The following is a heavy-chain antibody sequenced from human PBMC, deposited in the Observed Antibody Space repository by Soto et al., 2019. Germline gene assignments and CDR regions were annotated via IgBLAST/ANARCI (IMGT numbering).Heavy chain of an antibody. V-gene: IGHV4-59*01. CDR3: ARERYYGMDV. CDR1: GGSISSYY. Sequence: SETLSLTCPVPGGSISSYYWSWIRQPPGKGLEWIGYIYYSGSTNYNPSLKSRVTISVDTSKNQFSLKLSSVTAADTAVYYCARERYYGMDVWGQGTTVTVSS. J-gene: IGHJ6*02. CDR2: IYYSGST.